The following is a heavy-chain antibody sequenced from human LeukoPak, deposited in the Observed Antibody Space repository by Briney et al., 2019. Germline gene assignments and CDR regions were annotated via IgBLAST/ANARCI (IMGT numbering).Heavy chain of an antibody. CDR1: GLTFSSYE. CDR2: ISCSGSSI. D-gene: IGHD3-22*01. V-gene: IGHV3-48*03. CDR3: ARDSHKFDSSGYYPDAFDI. Sequence: PGGSLRLSCAASGLTFSSYEMNWVRQAPGKGLEWVSYISCSGSSIYYADPVKGRFTISRDNAKKSLYLQMHSLRAEDTAVYYCARDSHKFDSSGYYPDAFDIWGQGTMVTVS. J-gene: IGHJ3*02.